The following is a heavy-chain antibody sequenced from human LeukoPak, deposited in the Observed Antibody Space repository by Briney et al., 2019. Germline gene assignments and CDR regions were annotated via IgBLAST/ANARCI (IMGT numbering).Heavy chain of an antibody. Sequence: GGSLRLSCAASGFTFRNYAMSWVRQVPGKGLEWVSAISGSGSSTYYADSVKGRFTISRDNSKNTLYLQANTLRAEDTAVYYCAKDIEVAGPSEYFHHWGQGTLATVSS. J-gene: IGHJ1*01. CDR1: GFTFRNYA. V-gene: IGHV3-23*01. D-gene: IGHD6-19*01. CDR2: ISGSGSST. CDR3: AKDIEVAGPSEYFHH.